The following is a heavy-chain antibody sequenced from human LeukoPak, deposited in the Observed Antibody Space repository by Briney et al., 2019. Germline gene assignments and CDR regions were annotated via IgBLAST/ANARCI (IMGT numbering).Heavy chain of an antibody. J-gene: IGHJ4*02. CDR3: ARGQLGVGAIHYFDY. CDR1: GYTFTTDY. Sequence: SVKVSCKASGYTFTTDYIHWVRQAPGQGLEWMGGIIPIFGTANYAQKFQGRVTITADESTSTAYMELSSLRSEDTAVYYCARGQLGVGAIHYFDYWGQGTLVTVSS. CDR2: IIPIFGTA. V-gene: IGHV1-69*13. D-gene: IGHD1-26*01.